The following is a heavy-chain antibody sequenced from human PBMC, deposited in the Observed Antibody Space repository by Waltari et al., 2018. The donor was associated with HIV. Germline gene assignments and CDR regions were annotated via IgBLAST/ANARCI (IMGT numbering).Heavy chain of an antibody. D-gene: IGHD3-9*01. CDR3: ARASHYIEFSTFDGDYYFDL. V-gene: IGHV3-74*01. J-gene: IGHJ4*02. Sequence: VQLVESGGGSIKTGGSLRLSCAGSGFSVRNHWMDWVRQGPGKGLVWVARINSDGSSRKYADAVKGRFVISRDNCRNTVYLQLNSVKVEDTAVYFCARASHYIEFSTFDGDYYFDLWGRGTRVAVSS. CDR1: GFSVRNHW. CDR2: INSDGSSR.